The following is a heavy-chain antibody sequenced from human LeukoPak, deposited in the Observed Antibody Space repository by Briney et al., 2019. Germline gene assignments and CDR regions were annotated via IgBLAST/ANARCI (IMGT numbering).Heavy chain of an antibody. CDR2: IYYSGST. D-gene: IGHD3-3*01. CDR3: AGTYDFWSGYSYYFDY. J-gene: IGHJ4*02. V-gene: IGHV4-59*01. CDR1: GGSIRSYY. Sequence: SETLFLTCTVSGGSIRSYYWSWIRQPPGKGLEWIGYIYYSGSTNYNPSLKSRVTISVDTSKNQFSLKLSSVTAADTAVYYCAGTYDFWSGYSYYFDYWGQGTLVTVSS.